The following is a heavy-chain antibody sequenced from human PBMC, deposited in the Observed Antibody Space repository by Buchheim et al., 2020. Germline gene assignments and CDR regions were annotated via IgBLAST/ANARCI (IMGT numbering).Heavy chain of an antibody. V-gene: IGHV1-69*04. Sequence: QVQLVQSGAEVKKPGSSVKVSCKASGGTFSSYAISWVRQAPGQGLEWMGRIIPILGIANYARKFQGRVTITADKSTSTAYMELSSLRSEDTAVYYCARVVVVVAATEGLYYYYGMDVWGQGTT. CDR2: IIPILGIA. D-gene: IGHD2-15*01. CDR1: GGTFSSYA. J-gene: IGHJ6*02. CDR3: ARVVVVVAATEGLYYYYGMDV.